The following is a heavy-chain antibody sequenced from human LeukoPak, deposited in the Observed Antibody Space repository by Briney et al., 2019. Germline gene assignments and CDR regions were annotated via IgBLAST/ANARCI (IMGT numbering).Heavy chain of an antibody. J-gene: IGHJ5*02. CDR3: ARSGGLWFGELLHNWFDP. CDR1: GYTFTSYY. V-gene: IGHV1-46*01. Sequence: ASVKVSCKASGYTFTSYYMHWVRQAPGLGLEWMGIINPSGGSTSYAQKFQGRVTMTRDTSTSTVYMELSSLRSEDTAVYYCARSGGLWFGELLHNWFDPWGQGTLVTVSS. CDR2: INPSGGST. D-gene: IGHD3-10*01.